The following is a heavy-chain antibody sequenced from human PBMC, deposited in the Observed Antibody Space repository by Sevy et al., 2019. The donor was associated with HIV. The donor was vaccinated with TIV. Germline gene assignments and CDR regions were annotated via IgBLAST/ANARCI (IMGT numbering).Heavy chain of an antibody. V-gene: IGHV3-30-3*01. J-gene: IGHJ4*02. Sequence: GGSLRLSCAASGFTFSAHAMHWVRQGPGKGLEWVALLSYDGSTKYYADSVKGRFTISRDNSKNTLYLQMDSLRTEDTAVYYCAREGGYSINWSPFYGGQGTLVTVSS. CDR3: AREGGYSINWSPFY. CDR1: GFTFSAHA. CDR2: LSYDGSTK. D-gene: IGHD1-20*01.